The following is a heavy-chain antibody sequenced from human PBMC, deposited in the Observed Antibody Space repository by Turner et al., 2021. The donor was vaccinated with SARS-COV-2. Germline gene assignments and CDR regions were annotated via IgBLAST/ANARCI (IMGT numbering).Heavy chain of an antibody. V-gene: IGHV3-64D*06. J-gene: IGHJ4*02. CDR1: GFTFSSYA. CDR3: VKGSY. CDR2: ISSNGGST. Sequence: EVQLVESGGGLVQPGGSLRLSCSASGFTFSSYAMHWVRQTPGKGLEYVPAISSNGGSTYYADSVKGRFTISRDNSKNTLYLQMSSLTAEDTAVYYCVKGSYWGQGTLVTVSS.